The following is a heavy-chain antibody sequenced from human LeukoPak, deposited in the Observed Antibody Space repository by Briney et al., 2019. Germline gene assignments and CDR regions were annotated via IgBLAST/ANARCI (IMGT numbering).Heavy chain of an antibody. D-gene: IGHD3-16*01. J-gene: IGHJ4*02. CDR3: ATPALGRRLYYYDY. V-gene: IGHV3-15*01. CDR2: IRTKSDGETV. Sequence: PGGSLRLSCAASGFTVSSNYMSWVRQAPGKGLEWVGRIRTKSDGETVDYAAPVKGRFTISRDDSKNTLFLQMNSLKTEDTAVYYCATPALGRRLYYYDYWGQGTLVTVSP. CDR1: GFTVSSNY.